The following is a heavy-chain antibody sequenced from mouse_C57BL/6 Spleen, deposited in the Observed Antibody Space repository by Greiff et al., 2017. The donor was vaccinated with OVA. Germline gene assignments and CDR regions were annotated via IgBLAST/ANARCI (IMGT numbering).Heavy chain of an antibody. V-gene: IGHV5-6*01. D-gene: IGHD1-1*01. Sequence: DVQLQESGGDLVKPGGSLKLSCAASGFTFSSYGMSWVRQTPDKRLEWVATISSGGSYTYYPDSVKGRCTITRDNDKNTLNLQMSSLKSEDTAMYYWARGTDYYGYCAMDYWGQGTSVTVSA. CDR1: GFTFSSYG. J-gene: IGHJ4*01. CDR3: ARGTDYYGYCAMDY. CDR2: ISSGGSYT.